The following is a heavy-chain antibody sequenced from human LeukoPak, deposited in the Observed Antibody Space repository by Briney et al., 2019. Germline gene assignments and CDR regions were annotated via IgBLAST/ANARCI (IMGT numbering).Heavy chain of an antibody. CDR3: ARVELLGSYYYYYMDV. CDR2: IIPIFGTA. D-gene: IGHD1-26*01. CDR1: GYTFTGYY. V-gene: IGHV1-69*06. Sequence: SVKVSCKASGYTFTGYYMHWVRQAPGQGLEWMGGIIPIFGTANYAQKFQGRVTITADKSTSTAYMELSSLRSEDTAVYYCARVELLGSYYYYYMDVWGKGTTVTVSS. J-gene: IGHJ6*03.